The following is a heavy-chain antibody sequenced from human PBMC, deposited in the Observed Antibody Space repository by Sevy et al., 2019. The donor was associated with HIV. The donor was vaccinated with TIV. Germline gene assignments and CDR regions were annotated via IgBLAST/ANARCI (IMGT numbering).Heavy chain of an antibody. Sequence: SETLSLTCAVSGGSFSGYYWSWIRQPPGKGLEWIGEINHSGSTNYNPSLKSRFTISVDTSKNPFSLELSCVTAADTAVYYCARGTQAAAGNGYFDYWGQGTLVTVSS. CDR2: INHSGST. CDR3: ARGTQAAAGNGYFDY. CDR1: GGSFSGYY. J-gene: IGHJ4*02. D-gene: IGHD6-13*01. V-gene: IGHV4-34*01.